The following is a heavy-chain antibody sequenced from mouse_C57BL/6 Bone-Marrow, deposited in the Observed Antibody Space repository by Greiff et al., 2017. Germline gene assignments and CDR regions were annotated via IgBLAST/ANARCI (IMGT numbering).Heavy chain of an antibody. V-gene: IGHV1-85*01. Sequence: QVQLQQSGPELVKPGASVKLSCKASGYTFTSYDINWVKQRPGQGLEWIGWIYPRDGSTKYNEKFKGKATLTVDTSSSTAYMELHGLTSEDSAVYFCARLEFDGSGGDWYFDVWGTGTTVTVSS. CDR1: GYTFTSYD. D-gene: IGHD1-1*01. CDR3: ARLEFDGSGGDWYFDV. J-gene: IGHJ1*03. CDR2: IYPRDGST.